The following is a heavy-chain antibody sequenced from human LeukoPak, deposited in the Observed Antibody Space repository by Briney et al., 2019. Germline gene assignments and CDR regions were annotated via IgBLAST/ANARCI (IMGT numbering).Heavy chain of an antibody. CDR3: ARDPFYSNPHFDY. J-gene: IGHJ4*02. D-gene: IGHD4-11*01. CDR1: GFTFSSYA. V-gene: IGHV3-30-3*01. Sequence: GGSLRLSCAASGFTFSSYARHWVRQAPGKGLEWVAVISYDGSNKYYADSVKGRFTISRDNSKNTLYLQMNSLRAEDTAVYYCARDPFYSNPHFDYWGQGTLVTVSS. CDR2: ISYDGSNK.